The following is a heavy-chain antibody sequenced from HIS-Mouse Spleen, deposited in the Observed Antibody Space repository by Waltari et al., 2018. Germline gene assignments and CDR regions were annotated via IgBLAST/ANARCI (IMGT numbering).Heavy chain of an antibody. CDR2: IKQDGSEK. J-gene: IGHJ4*02. CDR3: AREGDSGSYFDY. V-gene: IGHV3-7*01. CDR1: AFAFSSYW. Sequence: EVQLVESGGGLVQPGGSLRRHCAASAFAFSSYWLSWVRQAPGKGLEWVANIKQDGSEKYYVDSVKGRFTISRDNAKNSLYLQMNSLRAEDTAVYYCAREGDSGSYFDYWGQGTLVTVSS. D-gene: IGHD1-26*01.